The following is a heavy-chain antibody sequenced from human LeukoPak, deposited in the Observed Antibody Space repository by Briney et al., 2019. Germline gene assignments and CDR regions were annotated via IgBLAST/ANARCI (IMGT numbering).Heavy chain of an antibody. V-gene: IGHV4-39*01. Sequence: PSETLSLTCTVSGGSISSSSYYWGWIRQPPGKGLEWIGSIYYSGSTYYNPSLKSRVTISVDTSKDQFSLKLSSVTATDTAVYYCARHFTAAANHRAFDYWGQGALVSVSS. CDR3: ARHFTAAANHRAFDY. J-gene: IGHJ4*02. CDR1: GGSISSSSYY. CDR2: IYYSGST. D-gene: IGHD6-13*01.